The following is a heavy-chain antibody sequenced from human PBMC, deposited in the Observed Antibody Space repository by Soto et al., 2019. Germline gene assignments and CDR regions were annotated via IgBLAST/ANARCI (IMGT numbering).Heavy chain of an antibody. CDR2: IYSGGST. D-gene: IGHD3-22*01. CDR1: GFTVSSNY. J-gene: IGHJ4*02. CDR3: ARDYYDSSGYVPHDY. Sequence: HLGGSLILSCAASGFTVSSNYMSWVRQAPGKGLEWVSVIYSGGSTYYADSVKGRFTISRDNSKNTLYLQMNSLRAEDTAVYYCARDYYDSSGYVPHDYWGQGT. V-gene: IGHV3-66*01.